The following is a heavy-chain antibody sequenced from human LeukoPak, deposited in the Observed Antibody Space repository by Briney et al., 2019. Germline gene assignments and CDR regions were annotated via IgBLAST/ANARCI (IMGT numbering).Heavy chain of an antibody. CDR1: GYTFTGYY. J-gene: IGHJ4*02. CDR3: ARGTARGSSGWYDY. V-gene: IGHV1-2*02. D-gene: IGHD6-19*01. CDR2: INPNSGGT. Sequence: GASVKVSCKASGYTFTGYYMHWVRQAPGQGLEGMGWINPNSGGTNYAQKFQGRVTMTRDTSISTAYMELSRLRSDYTAVYYCARGTARGSSGWYDYWGQGTLVTVSS.